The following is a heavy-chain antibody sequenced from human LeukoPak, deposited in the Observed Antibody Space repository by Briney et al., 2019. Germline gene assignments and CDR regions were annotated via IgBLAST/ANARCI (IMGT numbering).Heavy chain of an antibody. CDR3: AKEYCSRSSCYIFDY. V-gene: IGHV3-21*01. J-gene: IGHJ4*02. D-gene: IGHD2-2*01. Sequence: GGSLRLSCAASGFTFSSYSMNWVRQAPGKGLEWVSSISGSSSYIYYADSVKGRFTIPRDNAKNSLYRQMNSLRAEDTAVYYCAKEYCSRSSCYIFDYWGQGTLVTVSS. CDR2: ISGSSSYI. CDR1: GFTFSSYS.